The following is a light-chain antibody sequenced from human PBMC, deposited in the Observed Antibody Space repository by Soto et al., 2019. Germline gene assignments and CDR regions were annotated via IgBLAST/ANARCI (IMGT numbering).Light chain of an antibody. CDR1: QGITTY. Sequence: DIQMTQSPSSLSASVGDRVTITCRASQGITTYLNWYQHKPGIAPKLLIYAASTLQSGVPSRFSGSGSGTDFTLTISSLQPEDFATYYCQQSYTTPITFGQGTRLEIK. J-gene: IGKJ5*01. V-gene: IGKV1-39*01. CDR2: AAS. CDR3: QQSYTTPIT.